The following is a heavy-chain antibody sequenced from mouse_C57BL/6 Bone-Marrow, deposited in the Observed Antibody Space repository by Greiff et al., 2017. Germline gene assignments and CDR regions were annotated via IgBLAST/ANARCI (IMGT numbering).Heavy chain of an antibody. Sequence: DVQLQESGPGLVKPSQSLSLTCSVTGYSITSGYYWNWIRQFPGNKLEWMGYISYDGSNNYNPSLKNRISITRDTSKNQFFLKLNSVTTEDTATYYCARGGYYGGFAYWGQGTLVTVSA. CDR2: ISYDGSN. CDR1: GYSITSGYY. CDR3: ARGGYYGGFAY. J-gene: IGHJ3*01. V-gene: IGHV3-6*01. D-gene: IGHD1-1*01.